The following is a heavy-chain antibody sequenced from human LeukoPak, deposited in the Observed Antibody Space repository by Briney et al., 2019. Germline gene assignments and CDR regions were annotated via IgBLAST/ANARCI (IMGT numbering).Heavy chain of an antibody. CDR2: ISSSGTT. V-gene: IGHV4-4*07. J-gene: IGHJ4*02. Sequence: SETLSLTCTVSGGSISSYYWNWIRQPAGKGLEWIGRISSSGTTNYNPSLKSRVSMSVDTSKNQFSLMLSSVTAADTAVYYCARVKWELLAGPFEYWGQGTLVTVSS. CDR1: GGSISSYY. D-gene: IGHD1-26*01. CDR3: ARVKWELLAGPFEY.